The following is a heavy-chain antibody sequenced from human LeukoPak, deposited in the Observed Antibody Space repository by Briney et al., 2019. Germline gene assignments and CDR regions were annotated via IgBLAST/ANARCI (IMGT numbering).Heavy chain of an antibody. D-gene: IGHD2-2*01. Sequence: SETLSLTCTVSGGSISSYYWSWIRQPPRKGLEWIGYIYYGGSTNYNPSLKSRVTISVDTSKNQFSLKLSSVIAADTAVYYCARTTEGYCSSASCFGFSYSYYMDVWGKGTTVTISS. CDR2: IYYGGST. J-gene: IGHJ6*03. CDR3: ARTTEGYCSSASCFGFSYSYYMDV. V-gene: IGHV4-59*01. CDR1: GGSISSYY.